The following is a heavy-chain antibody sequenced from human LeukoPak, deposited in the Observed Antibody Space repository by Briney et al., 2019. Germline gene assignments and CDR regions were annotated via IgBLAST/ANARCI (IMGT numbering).Heavy chain of an antibody. V-gene: IGHV4-38-2*01. CDR2: IYHSGST. CDR3: ARVFRGVVTPTYAFDI. J-gene: IGHJ3*02. CDR1: GYSISSGYY. D-gene: IGHD4-23*01. Sequence: PSETLSLTCAVSGYSISSGYYWGWIRQPPGKGLEWIGSIYHSGSTYYNPSLKSRVTISVDTSKNQFSLKLSSVTAADTAVYYCARVFRGVVTPTYAFDIWGQGTMSPSLQ.